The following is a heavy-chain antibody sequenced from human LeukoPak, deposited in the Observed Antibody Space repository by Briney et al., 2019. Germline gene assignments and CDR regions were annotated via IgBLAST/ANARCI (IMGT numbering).Heavy chain of an antibody. CDR3: ARDSIAVAGGRNWFDP. Sequence: PGGSLRLSCAASGFTFSSYAMHWVRQAPGKGLEYVSAISSNGGSTYYANSVKGRFTISRDNSKNTLYLQMGSLRAEDMAVYYCARDSIAVAGGRNWFDPWGQGTLVTVSS. V-gene: IGHV3-64*01. CDR2: ISSNGGST. CDR1: GFTFSSYA. D-gene: IGHD6-19*01. J-gene: IGHJ5*02.